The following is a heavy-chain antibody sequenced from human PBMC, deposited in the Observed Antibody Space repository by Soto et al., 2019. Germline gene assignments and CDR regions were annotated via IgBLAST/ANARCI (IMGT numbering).Heavy chain of an antibody. D-gene: IGHD6-13*01. J-gene: IGHJ4*02. Sequence: GGSVRLSCGASGFTFSSCAMTWVRQAPGKGLEWVSTISQSGSSTYFADSVKGRFSISRDNFKSTLYLQMNNLRAEDTAVYFCAKGVAAAGTSPLFEHWGQGTLVTVSS. CDR2: ISQSGSST. CDR1: GFTFSSCA. CDR3: AKGVAAAGTSPLFEH. V-gene: IGHV3-23*01.